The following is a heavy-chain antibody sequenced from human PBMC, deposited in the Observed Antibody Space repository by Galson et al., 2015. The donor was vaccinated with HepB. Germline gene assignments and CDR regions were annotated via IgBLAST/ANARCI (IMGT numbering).Heavy chain of an antibody. CDR3: ARDRGAGGDYVGSAFDI. D-gene: IGHD4-17*01. Sequence: SLRLSCAASGFTFSDYYMSWIRQAPGKGLEWVSYISSSSSYTNYADSVKGRFTISRDNAKNSLYLQMNSLRAEDTVVYYCARDRGAGGDYVGSAFDIWGQGTMVTVSS. J-gene: IGHJ3*02. V-gene: IGHV3-11*06. CDR1: GFTFSDYY. CDR2: ISSSSSYT.